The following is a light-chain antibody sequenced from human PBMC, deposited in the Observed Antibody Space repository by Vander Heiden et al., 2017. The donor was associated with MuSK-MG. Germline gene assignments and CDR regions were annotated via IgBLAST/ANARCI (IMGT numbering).Light chain of an antibody. CDR3: SSYAVSGIAV. CDR2: EVR. CDR1: NSDIGGYNY. Sequence: QSALTQPASVSGSPGQSITISCTGTNSDIGGYNYVSWYQQHPGKAPNLIIFEVRIRPSGVSNRFSGSKSGNMAALTISGLQPEDEADYYCSSYAVSGIAVLGGGTRLTVL. V-gene: IGLV2-14*03. J-gene: IGLJ3*02.